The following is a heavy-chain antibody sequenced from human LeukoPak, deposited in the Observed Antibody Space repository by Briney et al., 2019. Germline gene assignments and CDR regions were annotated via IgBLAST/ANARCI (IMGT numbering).Heavy chain of an antibody. Sequence: GGSLRLSCAASGFTFSSYAMSWVRQAPGKGLEWVSSISSSSSYIYYADSVKGRFTISRDNSKNTLYLQMNSLRAEDTAVYYCARNYYDSSGQSYWGQGTLVTVSS. CDR3: ARNYYDSSGQSY. D-gene: IGHD3-22*01. CDR1: GFTFSSYA. V-gene: IGHV3-21*01. CDR2: ISSSSSYI. J-gene: IGHJ4*02.